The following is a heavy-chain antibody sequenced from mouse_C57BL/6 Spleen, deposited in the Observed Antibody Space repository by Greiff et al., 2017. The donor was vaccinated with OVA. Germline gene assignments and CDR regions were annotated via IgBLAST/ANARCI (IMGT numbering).Heavy chain of an antibody. CDR3: ARDPTGTDYFDY. CDR2: IYPGSGNT. Sequence: VQLQESGAELVRPGASVKLSCKASGYTFTDYYINWVKQRPGQGLEWIARIYPGSGNTYYNEKFKGKATLTAEKSSSTAYMQLSSLTSEDSAVYFCARDPTGTDYFDYWGQGTTLTVSS. D-gene: IGHD4-1*01. V-gene: IGHV1-76*01. J-gene: IGHJ2*01. CDR1: GYTFTDYY.